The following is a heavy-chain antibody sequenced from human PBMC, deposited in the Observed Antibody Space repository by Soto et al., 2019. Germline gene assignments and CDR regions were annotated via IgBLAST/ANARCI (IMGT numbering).Heavy chain of an antibody. V-gene: IGHV4-34*01. CDR2: INHSGST. D-gene: IGHD3-3*01. J-gene: IGHJ6*03. CDR1: GGNFRGYY. CDR3: ARSALVYYDFWSGIQSPSYHMDV. Sequence: SETKSLTCTVDGGNFRGYYWSWIRKKTGKGLEWIGEINHSGSTNYNPSLKSRVTISVDTSKNQFSLKLSSVTAADTAVYYCARSALVYYDFWSGIQSPSYHMDVWGKGTTVTVSS.